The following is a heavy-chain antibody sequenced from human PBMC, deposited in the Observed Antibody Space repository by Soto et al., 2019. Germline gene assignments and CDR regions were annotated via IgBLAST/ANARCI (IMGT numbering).Heavy chain of an antibody. CDR3: ARGYCSSTSCSEFDY. CDR1: SGSISSYY. V-gene: IGHV4-59*01. CDR2: IYYSGNT. Sequence: QVQLQESGPGLVKPSETLSLTCTVSSGSISSYYWNWIRQPPGKGLEWIGSIYYSGNTNYSPSLKRRVTISVDTSKKQFSLKLTSVTAADTAMYYCARGYCSSTSCSEFDYWGQGTLVTVSS. J-gene: IGHJ4*02. D-gene: IGHD2-2*01.